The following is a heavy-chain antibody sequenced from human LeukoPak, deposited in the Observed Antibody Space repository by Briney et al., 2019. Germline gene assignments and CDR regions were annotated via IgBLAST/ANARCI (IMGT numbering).Heavy chain of an antibody. CDR1: GGTFSSYA. D-gene: IGHD3-3*01. V-gene: IGHV1-69*13. CDR3: AREGYYYDFWSGYYEFYYYYGMDV. Sequence: ASVTVSCKASGGTFSSYAISWVRQAPGQGLEWMGGIIPIFGTANYAQKFQGRVTITADESTSTAYMELSSLRSEDTAVYYCAREGYYYDFWSGYYEFYYYYGMDVWGQGTTVTVSS. CDR2: IIPIFGTA. J-gene: IGHJ6*02.